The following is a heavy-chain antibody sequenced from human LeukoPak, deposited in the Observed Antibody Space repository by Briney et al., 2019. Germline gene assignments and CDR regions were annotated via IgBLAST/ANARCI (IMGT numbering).Heavy chain of an antibody. CDR3: ARGVAGVYFYYYMDV. V-gene: IGHV1-2*02. CDR1: GYTFTSYG. CDR2: INPNSGGT. D-gene: IGHD1-14*01. J-gene: IGHJ6*03. Sequence: ASVKVSCKASGYTFTSYGITWVRQAPGQGLEWMGWINPNSGGTNYAQKFQGTVTTTRDTSISTAYMELSSLRSDDTAAYYCARGVAGVYFYYYMDVWGKGTTVTVSS.